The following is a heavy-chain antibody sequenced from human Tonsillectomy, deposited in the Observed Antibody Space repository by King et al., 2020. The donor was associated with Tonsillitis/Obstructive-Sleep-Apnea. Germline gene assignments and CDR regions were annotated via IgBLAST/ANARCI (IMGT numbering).Heavy chain of an antibody. Sequence: VQLVESGGGVVQPGRSLRLSCAASGFTFSSYAMHWVRQAPGKGLEWVAVISYDGSNKYYADSVKGRFTISRDNSKNTLYLQMNSLRAEDTAVYYCARGVCSSTSCVYYFDYWGQGTLVTVSS. CDR2: ISYDGSNK. J-gene: IGHJ4*02. CDR3: ARGVCSSTSCVYYFDY. CDR1: GFTFSSYA. V-gene: IGHV3-30*01. D-gene: IGHD2-2*01.